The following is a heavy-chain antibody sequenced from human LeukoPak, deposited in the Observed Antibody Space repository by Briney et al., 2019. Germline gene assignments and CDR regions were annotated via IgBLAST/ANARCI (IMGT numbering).Heavy chain of an antibody. CDR2: ISSSGSTI. CDR3: ARLRSSGWKFDY. D-gene: IGHD6-19*01. J-gene: IGHJ4*02. V-gene: IGHV3-11*04. Sequence: GGSLRLSCAAFGFTFSDYYMSWIRQAPGKGLEWVSYISSSGSTIYYADSVRGRFTISRDNAKNSLYLQMNSLRAEDTAVYYCARLRSSGWKFDYWGQGTLVTVSS. CDR1: GFTFSDYY.